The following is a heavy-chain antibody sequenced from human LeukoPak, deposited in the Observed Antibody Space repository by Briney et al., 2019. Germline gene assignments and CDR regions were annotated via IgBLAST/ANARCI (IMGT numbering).Heavy chain of an antibody. CDR2: IYYSGST. D-gene: IGHD3-22*01. Sequence: SETLSLTCTVSGGSISSYYWSWIRQPPGKGLKWIGYIYYSGSTNYNPSLKSRVTISVDTSKNQFSLKLSSVTAADTAVYYCARVWIFYDSSGYRNWFDPWGQGTLVTVSS. CDR1: GGSISSYY. V-gene: IGHV4-59*01. J-gene: IGHJ5*02. CDR3: ARVWIFYDSSGYRNWFDP.